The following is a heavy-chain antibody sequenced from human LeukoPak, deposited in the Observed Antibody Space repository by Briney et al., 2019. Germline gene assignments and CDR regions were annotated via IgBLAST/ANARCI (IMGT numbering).Heavy chain of an antibody. J-gene: IGHJ4*02. CDR1: GLTFSSYD. CDR2: TIGSGGST. Sequence: GGSLRLSCAASGLTFSSYDMSWVRQAPGKGLEWVSSTIGSGGSTYYADSVKGRFTISRDNSKNTLYLQMNSLRAEDTAVYYCAAGVLLWFGELLAPFDYWGQGTLVTVSS. D-gene: IGHD3-10*01. V-gene: IGHV3-23*01. CDR3: AAGVLLWFGELLAPFDY.